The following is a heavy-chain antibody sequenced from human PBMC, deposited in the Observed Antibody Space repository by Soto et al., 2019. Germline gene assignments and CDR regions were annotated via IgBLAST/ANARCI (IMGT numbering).Heavy chain of an antibody. D-gene: IGHD6-19*01. CDR3: ATPVSIAVATHNWFDP. J-gene: IGHJ5*02. Sequence: GGSLGLSCAASGFTFSSYWMHWVRQAPGKGLVWVSRINSDGSSTSYADSVKGRFTISRDNAKNTLYLQMNSLRSETTAVYYCATPVSIAVATHNWFDPWGQGTLVTVSS. V-gene: IGHV3-74*01. CDR1: GFTFSSYW. CDR2: INSDGSST.